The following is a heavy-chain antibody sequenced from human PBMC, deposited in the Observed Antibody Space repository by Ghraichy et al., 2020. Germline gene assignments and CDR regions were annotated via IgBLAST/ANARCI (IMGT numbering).Heavy chain of an antibody. CDR1: GGSVNSGAYA. CDR3: ARYDANHFDY. CDR2: IFGGGST. D-gene: IGHD3-16*01. J-gene: IGHJ4*02. Sequence: TLSLTCIVSGGSVNSGAYAWSWIRRPPGKGLEWIGYIFGGGSTYYNPSLRGRVTMSLDRSKNHFSLTLNSATAADSAIYHCARYDANHFDYWGKGALVTVSS. V-gene: IGHV4-30-2*01.